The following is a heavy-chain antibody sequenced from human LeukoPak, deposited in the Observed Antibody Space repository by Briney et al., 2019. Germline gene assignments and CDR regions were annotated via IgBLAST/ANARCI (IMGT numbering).Heavy chain of an antibody. J-gene: IGHJ4*02. V-gene: IGHV1-18*01. CDR1: GYTFTSYG. D-gene: IGHD3-22*01. Sequence: ASVKVSCKASGYTFTSYGISWVRQAPGQGLEWMGWISAYNGITKYAQKFQGRVTMTTDTSTSTAYMEQRSLRSDDTAVYYCGRHNYDGSDYYFDYWGQGTLVTVSS. CDR2: ISAYNGIT. CDR3: GRHNYDGSDYYFDY.